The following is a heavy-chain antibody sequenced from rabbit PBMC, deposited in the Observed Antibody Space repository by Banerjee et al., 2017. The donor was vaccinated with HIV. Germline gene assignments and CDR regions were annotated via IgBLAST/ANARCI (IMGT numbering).Heavy chain of an antibody. V-gene: IGHV1S45*01. Sequence: QEQLEEFGGDLVKPEGSLTLTCTASGFSFSNKYVMCWGRQAPGKGLEWIACIYAGSSGMTAYASWAKGRFTISKTSSTTVTLQMTSLTAADTATYFCARDLAGVIGWNFNLWGQGTLVTVS. D-gene: IGHD4-1*01. CDR1: GFSFSNKYV. J-gene: IGHJ4*01. CDR2: IYAGSSGMT. CDR3: ARDLAGVIGWNFNL.